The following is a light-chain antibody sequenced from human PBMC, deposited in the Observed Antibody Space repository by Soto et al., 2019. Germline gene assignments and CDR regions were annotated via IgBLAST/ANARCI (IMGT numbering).Light chain of an antibody. CDR1: QRLSDSDDGNNY. J-gene: IGKJ2*01. CDR2: TVS. Sequence: DIVMTQTPLSLPVTPGEPASISCRSSQRLSDSDDGNNYLDWYIQKPGQSPRLLIHTVSYRASGVPDRFSGSGSGTYFTLRISRVEAGDVGVYYCLQRMEFPYTFGQGTKLEIK. V-gene: IGKV2-40*01. CDR3: LQRMEFPYT.